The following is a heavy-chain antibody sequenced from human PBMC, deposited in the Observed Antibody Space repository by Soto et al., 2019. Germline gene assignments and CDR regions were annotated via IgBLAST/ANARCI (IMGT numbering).Heavy chain of an antibody. V-gene: IGHV3-66*01. Sequence: GGSLRLSCAASGFTVSSNYMSWVRQAPGKGLEWVSVIYSGGSTYYADSVKGRFTISRDNSKNTLYLQMNSLRAEDTAVYYCARSSSSWGDYYFDYWGQGTLVTVSS. CDR2: IYSGGST. D-gene: IGHD6-13*01. J-gene: IGHJ4*02. CDR1: GFTVSSNY. CDR3: ARSSSSWGDYYFDY.